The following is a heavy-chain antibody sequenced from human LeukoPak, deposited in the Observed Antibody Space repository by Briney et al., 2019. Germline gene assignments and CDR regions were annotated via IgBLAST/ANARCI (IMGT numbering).Heavy chain of an antibody. J-gene: IGHJ6*04. CDR3: AELGITMIGGA. CDR1: GFTFSSYA. V-gene: IGHV3-30*04. CDR2: ISYDGSNK. Sequence: PGRSLRLSCAASGFTFSSYAMHWVRQAPGKGLEWVAVISYDGSNKYYADSVKGRFTISRDNAKNSLYLQMNSLRAEDTAVYYCAELGITMIGGAWGKGTTVTISS. D-gene: IGHD3-10*02.